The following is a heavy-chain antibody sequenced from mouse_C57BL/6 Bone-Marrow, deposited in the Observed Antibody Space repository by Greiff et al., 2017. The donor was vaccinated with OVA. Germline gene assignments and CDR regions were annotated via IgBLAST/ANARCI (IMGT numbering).Heavy chain of an antibody. V-gene: IGHV1-64*01. J-gene: IGHJ2*01. D-gene: IGHD4-1*01. Sequence: VQLQQPGAELVKPGASVKLSCKASGYTFTSYWMHWVKQRPGQGLEWIGMIHPNSGSTNYNEKFKSKATLTVDKSSSTAYMQLSSLTSEDAAVYYCARSANWDEGDYWGQGTTLTVSS. CDR1: GYTFTSYW. CDR2: IHPNSGST. CDR3: ARSANWDEGDY.